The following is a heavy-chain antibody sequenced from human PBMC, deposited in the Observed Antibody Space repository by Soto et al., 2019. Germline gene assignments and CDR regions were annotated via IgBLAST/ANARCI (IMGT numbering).Heavy chain of an antibody. D-gene: IGHD2-8*02. Sequence: QVQLQQWGAGLLKPSETLYLTCAVYGGSFSGYSWTWIRQPPGTGLEWIGEINHTGSTNYNPSLKSRVTISVDTSKNQFSLKLTSVTAADTAVYYCASDKITGLFDYWGQGTLVTVSS. CDR1: GGSFSGYS. V-gene: IGHV4-34*01. CDR2: INHTGST. J-gene: IGHJ4*02. CDR3: ASDKITGLFDY.